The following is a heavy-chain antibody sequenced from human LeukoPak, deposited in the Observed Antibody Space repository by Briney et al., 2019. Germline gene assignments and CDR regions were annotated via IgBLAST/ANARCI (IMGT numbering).Heavy chain of an antibody. CDR1: GGTLSSYA. V-gene: IGHV1-69*01. D-gene: IGHD3/OR15-3a*01. J-gene: IGHJ4*02. CDR2: IIPIFGTA. Sequence: RASVKDSCKASGGTLSSYAISWVRQAPGQGLEWMGGIIPIFGTANYAQKFQGRVTITADGSTGTAYMELSRLRSEDTAVYYCARSVDTEKAEWGQGTLVTVSS. CDR3: ARSVDTEKAE.